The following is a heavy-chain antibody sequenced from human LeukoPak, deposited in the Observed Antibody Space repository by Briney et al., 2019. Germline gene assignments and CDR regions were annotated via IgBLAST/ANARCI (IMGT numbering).Heavy chain of an antibody. CDR2: ISYDGSNK. V-gene: IGHV3-30*03. Sequence: GGSLRLSCAASGFTFSSYSMNWVRQAPGKGLEWVAVISYDGSNKYYADSVKARFTISSDNSKNTLYLQMNSLRAEDTAVYYCARDSAYYDSSGYSGPDYWGQGTLVTVSS. CDR3: ARDSAYYDSSGYSGPDY. CDR1: GFTFSSYS. J-gene: IGHJ4*02. D-gene: IGHD3-22*01.